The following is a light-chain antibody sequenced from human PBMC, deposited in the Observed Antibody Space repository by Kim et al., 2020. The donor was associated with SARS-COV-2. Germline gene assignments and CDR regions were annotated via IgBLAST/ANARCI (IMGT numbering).Light chain of an antibody. CDR3: QAWDSSTFYV. V-gene: IGLV3-1*01. CDR1: KLRDRY. CDR2: DDT. J-gene: IGLJ1*01. Sequence: SYELTQPPSVSVSPGQTASITCSGDKLRDRYTSWYQQKPGQSPVLVIYDDTKRPSGIPERFSGSNSGNTATLTISGTQAMDVADYYCQAWDSSTFYVFGTGTKVTVL.